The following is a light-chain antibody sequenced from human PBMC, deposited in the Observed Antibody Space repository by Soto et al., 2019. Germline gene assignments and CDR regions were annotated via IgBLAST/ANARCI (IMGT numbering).Light chain of an antibody. V-gene: IGKV3-20*01. CDR1: QSVSSNY. CDR2: GAS. Sequence: EVVLTQSPGTLSLSPGEGATLSCRASQSVSSNYLAWYQQKPGQAPRLLIYGASSRATGIPDRFSGSGSGTDFTLTISRLEPEDFAVYYCHQYGSSPWTFGQGTKVEIK. J-gene: IGKJ1*01. CDR3: HQYGSSPWT.